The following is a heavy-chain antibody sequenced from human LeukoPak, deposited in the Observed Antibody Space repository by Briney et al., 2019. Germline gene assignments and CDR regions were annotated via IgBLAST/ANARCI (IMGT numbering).Heavy chain of an antibody. CDR2: INPNSGGT. Sequence: ASVKVSCKASGYTFTGYYMHWVRQAPGQGLEWMGWINPNSGGTNYAQKLQGRVTMTTDTSTSTAYMELRSLRSDDTAVYYCARGGFGDSTPLYWGQGTLVTVSS. D-gene: IGHD3-10*01. CDR1: GYTFTGYY. CDR3: ARGGFGDSTPLY. J-gene: IGHJ4*02. V-gene: IGHV1-2*02.